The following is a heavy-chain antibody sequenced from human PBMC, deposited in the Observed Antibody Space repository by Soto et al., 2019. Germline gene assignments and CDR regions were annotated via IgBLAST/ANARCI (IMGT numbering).Heavy chain of an antibody. J-gene: IGHJ6*03. CDR3: AKGYSSYYYYYMDV. Sequence: GGSLRLSCAASGFTFSYYAMSWVRQAPGKGLEWVSAINGFGSGTYYADSVRGRFTISRDNSKNTLYLHLNSLRAEDTALYFCAKGYSSYYYYYMDVWGKGTTVTVYS. CDR2: INGFGSGT. CDR1: GFTFSYYA. D-gene: IGHD2-15*01. V-gene: IGHV3-23*01.